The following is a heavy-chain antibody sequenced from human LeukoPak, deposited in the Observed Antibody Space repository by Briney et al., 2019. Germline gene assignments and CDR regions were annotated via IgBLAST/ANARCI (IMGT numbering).Heavy chain of an antibody. CDR1: GGSISSYY. CDR3: ARHYYGSGGYPFDY. Sequence: SETLSLTCTVSGGSISSYYWSWIRQPPGKGLEWIGYIYTSGSTNYNPSLKSRVTISVDTSKNQFSLKLSSVTAADTAVYYCARHYYGSGGYPFDYWGQGTLVTVSS. V-gene: IGHV4-4*09. D-gene: IGHD3-10*01. CDR2: IYTSGST. J-gene: IGHJ4*02.